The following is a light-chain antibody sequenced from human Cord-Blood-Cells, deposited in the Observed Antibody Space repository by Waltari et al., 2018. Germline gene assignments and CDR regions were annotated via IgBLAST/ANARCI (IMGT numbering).Light chain of an antibody. Sequence: QSALTHPASVSGSPGQSLTLSCTGTSSDVGGYNHVSCYQQHPGKAPKLMIYDVSNRPSGVSNRFSGSKSGNTASLTISGLQAEDEADYYCSSYTSSSTLEVFGGGTKLTVL. CDR1: SSDVGGYNH. CDR3: SSYTSSSTLEV. V-gene: IGLV2-14*01. J-gene: IGLJ3*02. CDR2: DVS.